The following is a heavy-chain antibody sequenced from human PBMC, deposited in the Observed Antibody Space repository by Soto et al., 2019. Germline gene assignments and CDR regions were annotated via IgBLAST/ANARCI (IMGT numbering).Heavy chain of an antibody. CDR2: ISSSSSTI. Sequence: GGSLRLSCAASGFTFSSYSMNWVRQAPGKGLEWVSYISSSSSTIYYADSVKGRFTISRDNAKNSLYLQMNSLRAEDTAVYYCASLLSGRRWSGYSVRAEGGFPIDYWGQGTLVTVSS. CDR1: GFTFSSYS. J-gene: IGHJ4*02. V-gene: IGHV3-48*01. CDR3: ASLLSGRRWSGYSVRAEGGFPIDY. D-gene: IGHD3-3*01.